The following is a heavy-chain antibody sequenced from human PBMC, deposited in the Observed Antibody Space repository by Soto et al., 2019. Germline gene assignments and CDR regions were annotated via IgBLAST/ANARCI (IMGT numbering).Heavy chain of an antibody. CDR2: ISGSGGST. D-gene: IGHD6-6*01. CDR3: AKRPREQLVYFDY. CDR1: GFTFSSYA. Sequence: EVKLLESGGGLVQPGGSLRLSCAASGFTFSSYAMSWVRQAPGKGLEWVSAISGSGGSTYYADSVKGRFTISRDNSKNTLYLQMNSLRAEDTAVYYCAKRPREQLVYFDYWGQGTLVTVSS. V-gene: IGHV3-23*01. J-gene: IGHJ4*02.